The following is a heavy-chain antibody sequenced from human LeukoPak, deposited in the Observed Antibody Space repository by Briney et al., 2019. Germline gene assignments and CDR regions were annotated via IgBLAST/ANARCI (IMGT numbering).Heavy chain of an antibody. D-gene: IGHD1-1*01. V-gene: IGHV4-59*01. CDR1: GGSISSYY. CDR2: IYYSGST. Sequence: SETLSLTCTVSGGSISSYYWSWIRQPPGKGLEWIGYIYYSGSTNYNPSLKSRVTISVDTSENQFSLKLSSVTAADTAVYYCARALRYGWFDPWGQGTLVTVSS. CDR3: ARALRYGWFDP. J-gene: IGHJ5*02.